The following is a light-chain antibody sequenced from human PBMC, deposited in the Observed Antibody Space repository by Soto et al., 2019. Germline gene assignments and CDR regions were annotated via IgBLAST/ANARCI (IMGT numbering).Light chain of an antibody. V-gene: IGKV4-1*01. J-gene: IGKJ2*01. CDR1: QSVLYSSNNKNY. CDR3: QQYYSTPYT. CDR2: WAS. Sequence: DIVMTQSPDSLAVSLGERATINCKSSQSVLYSSNNKNYLAWYHQKPGQPPKLLIYWASTRESGVPDRFSGSGSGTDFTLTISSLQAADVAVYFCQQYYSTPYTFGQGTKLEIK.